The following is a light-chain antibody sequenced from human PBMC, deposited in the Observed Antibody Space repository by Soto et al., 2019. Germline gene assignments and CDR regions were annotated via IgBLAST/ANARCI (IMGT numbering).Light chain of an antibody. CDR2: LGS. CDR3: IQALQTPYT. J-gene: IGKJ4*01. CDR1: QSLLHSSGRYY. Sequence: DIVMTPSPLSLPVTPGEPASISCRSSQSLLHSSGRYYLYWYLQKPGQSPQLLIYLGSHRASGVPDRCSGSGSGTDFTLTTSSVEAEDRGIYCCIQALQTPYTFGGGTRAEIK. V-gene: IGKV2-28*01.